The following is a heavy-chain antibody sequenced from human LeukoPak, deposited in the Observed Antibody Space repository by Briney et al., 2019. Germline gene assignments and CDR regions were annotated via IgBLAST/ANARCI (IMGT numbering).Heavy chain of an antibody. J-gene: IGHJ4*02. CDR1: RFPFSNFA. CDR2: ISGSTYST. Sequence: GSLRLSCAASRFPFSNFAMSWVRQAPGKGLEWVSTISGSTYSTYYADSVKGRFTISRDNSKNALFLQMNSLSAEDTAVYYCAKSGPYCSSTTCNYFDYWGQGTLVTVSS. D-gene: IGHD2-2*01. CDR3: AKSGPYCSSTTCNYFDY. V-gene: IGHV3-23*01.